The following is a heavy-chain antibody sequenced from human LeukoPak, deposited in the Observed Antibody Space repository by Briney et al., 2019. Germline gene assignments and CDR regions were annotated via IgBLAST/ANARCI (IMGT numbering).Heavy chain of an antibody. CDR2: IYYSGST. J-gene: IGHJ4*02. V-gene: IGHV4-38-2*02. Sequence: SSETLSLTCTVLGYSISSGYYWGWIRQPPGKGLEWIGRIYYSGSTYYNPSLKSRVTISVDTSKNQFSLKLSSVTAADTAVYYCARVILTGYYVDYWGQGTLVTVSS. CDR3: ARVILTGYYVDY. D-gene: IGHD3-9*01. CDR1: GYSISSGYY.